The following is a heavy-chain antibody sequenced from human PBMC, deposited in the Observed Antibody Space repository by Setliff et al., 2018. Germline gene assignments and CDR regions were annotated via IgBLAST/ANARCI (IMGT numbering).Heavy chain of an antibody. CDR3: ARGSFPYDNSGFDY. V-gene: IGHV4-4*07. D-gene: IGHD3-22*01. CDR1: GDSISSYF. J-gene: IGHJ4*02. CDR2: FYISGTT. Sequence: PSETLSLTCSVSGDSISSYFWTWIRQPAGKGLEWIGRFYISGTTTYNPSLKSRVTMSADTSKNQFSLKLSSVTAADTAVYYCARGSFPYDNSGFDYWGQGTPVTVSS.